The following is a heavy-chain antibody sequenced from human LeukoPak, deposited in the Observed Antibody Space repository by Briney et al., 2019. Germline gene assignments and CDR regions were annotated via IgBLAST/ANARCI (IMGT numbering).Heavy chain of an antibody. V-gene: IGHV3-21*01. CDR2: ISSSSSYI. J-gene: IGHJ4*02. CDR1: GFTFSSYS. Sequence: GSLRLSRAASGFTFSSYSMNWVRQAPGKGLEWVSSISSSSSYIYYADSVKGRFTISRDNAKNSLYLQMNSLRAEDTAVYYCARDLRALRLSIAVPDYWGQGTLVTVSS. D-gene: IGHD6-19*01. CDR3: ARDLRALRLSIAVPDY.